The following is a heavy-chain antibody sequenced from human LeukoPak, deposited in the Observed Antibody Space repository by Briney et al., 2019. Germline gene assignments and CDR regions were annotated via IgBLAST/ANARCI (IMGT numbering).Heavy chain of an antibody. Sequence: PGRSLRLSCSSYGFTFGDHAMSWVRQAPGKGLEWVGFIRSRAYGGTTEYAASVKSRFSISRDDSKGIAYLQMNSLKIEDTAVYYCMDVWGQGTTVIVPS. CDR1: GFTFGDHA. J-gene: IGHJ6*02. CDR2: IRSRAYGGTT. CDR3: MDV. V-gene: IGHV3-49*04.